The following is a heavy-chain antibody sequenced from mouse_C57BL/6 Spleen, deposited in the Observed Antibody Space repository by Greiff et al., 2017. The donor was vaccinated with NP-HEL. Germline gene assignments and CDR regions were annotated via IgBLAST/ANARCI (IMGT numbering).Heavy chain of an antibody. J-gene: IGHJ4*01. D-gene: IGHD1-1*01. CDR1: GYSFTSYY. CDR2: IYPGSGNT. CDR3: AVYGSRAMDY. V-gene: IGHV1-66*01. Sequence: QVQLQQSGPELVKPGASVKISCKASGYSFTSYYIHWVKQRPGQGLEWIGWIYPGSGNTKYNEKFKGKATLTADTSSSTAYMQLSSRTSEASAVYYGAVYGSRAMDYWGQGTSVTVSS.